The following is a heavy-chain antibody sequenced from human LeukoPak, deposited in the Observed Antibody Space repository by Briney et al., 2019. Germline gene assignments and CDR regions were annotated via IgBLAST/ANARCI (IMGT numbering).Heavy chain of an antibody. J-gene: IGHJ3*02. CDR3: ARDMNVDRAMDI. D-gene: IGHD5-18*01. CDR1: QFTLSNYW. V-gene: IGHV3-74*01. Sequence: GGSLRLSCAASQFTLSNYWMHWVRQTPGKGLVWASFINSDASTTAYADSVKGRFTISRDNAKNTLYLQMNSLRVEDTAVYYCARDMNVDRAMDIWGQGTLVTVSS. CDR2: INSDASTT.